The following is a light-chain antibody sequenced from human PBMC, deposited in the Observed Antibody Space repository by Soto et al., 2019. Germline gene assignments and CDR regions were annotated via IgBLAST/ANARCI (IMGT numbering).Light chain of an antibody. J-gene: IGKJ5*01. CDR3: QQYSNWPYT. CDR2: GAS. CDR1: QSISNN. V-gene: IGKV3-15*01. Sequence: EIVMTLSPVTLSVSPGERVTLSCRASQSISNNLAWHQQRPGQPPRLLIYGASTRATGLPARFSGSGSGTEFSLTINSLQSEDFAVYYCQQYSNWPYTFGQGTRLEIK.